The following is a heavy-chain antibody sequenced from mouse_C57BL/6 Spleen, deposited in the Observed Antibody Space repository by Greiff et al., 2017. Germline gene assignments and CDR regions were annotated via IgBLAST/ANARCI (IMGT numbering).Heavy chain of an antibody. Sequence: EVQLVESGGGLVKPGGSLKLSCAASGFTFSDYGMHWVRQAPEKGLEWVAYISSGSSTIYYAHTVKGRFTISRDNANNTLFLQMTSLRSEDTAMYYCARLAWDVWYFDVWGTGTTVTVSS. J-gene: IGHJ1*03. CDR2: ISSGSSTI. V-gene: IGHV5-17*01. D-gene: IGHD4-1*01. CDR3: ARLAWDVWYFDV. CDR1: GFTFSDYG.